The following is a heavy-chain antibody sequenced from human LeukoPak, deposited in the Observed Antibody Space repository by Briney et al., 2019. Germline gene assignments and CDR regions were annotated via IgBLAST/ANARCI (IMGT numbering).Heavy chain of an antibody. CDR3: AKIDGIVGDTLGHFDY. V-gene: IGHV3-48*03. CDR1: GFTFSSYE. D-gene: IGHD1-26*01. CDR2: ISSSGSTI. J-gene: IGHJ4*02. Sequence: HPGGSLRLSCAASGFTFSSYEMNWVRQAPGKGLGWVSYISSSGSTIYYADSVKGRFTISRDNAKNSLYLQMNSLRADDTAVYYCAKIDGIVGDTLGHFDYWGQGTLVTVSS.